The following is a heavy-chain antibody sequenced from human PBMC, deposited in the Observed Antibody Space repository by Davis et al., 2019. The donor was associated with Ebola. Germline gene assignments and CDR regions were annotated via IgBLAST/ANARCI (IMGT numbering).Heavy chain of an antibody. D-gene: IGHD1-26*01. V-gene: IGHV4-59*08. CDR1: GGSFSGYY. Sequence: SETLSLTCAAYGGSFSGYYWSWIRQPPGKGLEWIGYIYYSGSTNYNPSLKSRVTISVDTSKNQFSLKLSSVTAADTAVYYCASRGTPGSPFGWFDPWGQGTLVTVSS. CDR2: IYYSGST. CDR3: ASRGTPGSPFGWFDP. J-gene: IGHJ5*02.